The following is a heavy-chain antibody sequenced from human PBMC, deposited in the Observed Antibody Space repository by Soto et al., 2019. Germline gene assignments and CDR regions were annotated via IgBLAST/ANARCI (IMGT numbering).Heavy chain of an antibody. Sequence: QVQLVQSGAEVKKPGSAVKVSCKASGGTFGSYAITWVRRAPGQGLEWVGGIIPILNSPAYAQKFRARVVITADEITNTPYMELNSLRIDDTAVYYCAREAPYCTSATCPKFYDMDVWGQGTTVTVAS. J-gene: IGHJ6*02. V-gene: IGHV1-69*01. CDR3: AREAPYCTSATCPKFYDMDV. CDR1: GGTFGSYA. CDR2: IIPILNSP. D-gene: IGHD2-2*01.